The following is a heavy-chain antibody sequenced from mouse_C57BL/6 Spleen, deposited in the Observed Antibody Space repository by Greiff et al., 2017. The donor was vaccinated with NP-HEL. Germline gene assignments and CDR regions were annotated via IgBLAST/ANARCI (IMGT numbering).Heavy chain of an antibody. CDR2: IYPGDGDT. CDR3: ASPSYFEY. V-gene: IGHV1-82*01. J-gene: IGHJ2*01. Sequence: VQLQQSGPELVKPGASVKISCKASGYAFSSSWMNWVKQRPGKGLEWIGRIYPGDGDTNYNGKFKGKATLTADKSSSTAYMQLSSLTSEDSAVYFCASPSYFEYWGQGTTLTVSS. CDR1: GYAFSSSW.